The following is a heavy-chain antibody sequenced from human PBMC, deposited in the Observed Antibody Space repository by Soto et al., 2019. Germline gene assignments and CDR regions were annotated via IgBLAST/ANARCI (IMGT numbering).Heavy chain of an antibody. Sequence: GESLKISCAASGFTFSSYAMSWVRQAPGKGLEWVSAISGSGGSTYYADSVKGRFTISRDNSKNTLYLQMNSLRAEDTAVYYCAKASGYDLFSTVSQQRYYFYYWGQGTLVTVSS. V-gene: IGHV3-23*01. CDR3: AKASGYDLFSTVSQQRYYFYY. J-gene: IGHJ4*02. CDR2: ISGSGGST. D-gene: IGHD5-12*01. CDR1: GFTFSSYA.